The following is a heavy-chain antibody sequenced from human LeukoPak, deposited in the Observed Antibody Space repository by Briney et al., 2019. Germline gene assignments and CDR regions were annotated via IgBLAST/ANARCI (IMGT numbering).Heavy chain of an antibody. J-gene: IGHJ6*02. CDR3: ARAPNDYGDYYYYGMDV. D-gene: IGHD4-17*01. CDR2: ISAYNGNT. CDR1: GYTFTSYG. Sequence: ASVKVSCKASGYTFTSYGISWVRQAPGQGLEWMGWISAYNGNTNYAQKLQGRVTMTTDTSTSTAYMELSSLRSEDTAVYYCARAPNDYGDYYYYGMDVWGQGTTVTVSS. V-gene: IGHV1-18*01.